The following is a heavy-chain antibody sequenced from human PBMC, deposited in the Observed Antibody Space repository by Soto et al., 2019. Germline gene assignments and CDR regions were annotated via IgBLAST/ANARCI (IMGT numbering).Heavy chain of an antibody. V-gene: IGHV1-69*02. Sequence: QVQLVPSGAEVRKPGSSVKVSCQASGGTFSNSTVTWVRQAPGQGLEWMGRLIPILGLANYAQKFRGRLTITADKSTTTAYMELRSLRSEDTAIYYCARVKLGDDYWGQGTLVTVSS. J-gene: IGHJ4*02. CDR2: LIPILGLA. CDR1: GGTFSNST. D-gene: IGHD5-12*01. CDR3: ARVKLGDDY.